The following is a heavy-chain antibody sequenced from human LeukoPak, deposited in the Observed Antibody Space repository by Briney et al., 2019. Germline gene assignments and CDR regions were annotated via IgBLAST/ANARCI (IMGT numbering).Heavy chain of an antibody. J-gene: IGHJ4*02. Sequence: SETLSLTCTVSGGSISSGGYSWSWIRQHPGKGLEWIGYIYYSGSTYYNPSLKSRVTISVDTSKNQFSLKLSSVTAADTAVYYCARRNRPTYYYGSGSYYAGYYFDYWGQGTLVTVSS. D-gene: IGHD3-10*01. V-gene: IGHV4-31*03. CDR3: ARRNRPTYYYGSGSYYAGYYFDY. CDR2: IYYSGST. CDR1: GGSISSGGYS.